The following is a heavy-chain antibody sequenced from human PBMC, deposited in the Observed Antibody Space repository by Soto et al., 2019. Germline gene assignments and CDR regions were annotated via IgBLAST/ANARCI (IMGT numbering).Heavy chain of an antibody. Sequence: SETLSLTCSVSGGSVSSGGFSWSWIRQPLGKGLEWIGYIYPTGTTSHNPSLKSRVTISIDRSKNQFSLKLTSVTAADTAVYYCVRDRGAGSRNYHLSMGMDVWGRGTTVTVS. J-gene: IGHJ6*02. V-gene: IGHV4-30-2*01. D-gene: IGHD3-10*01. CDR2: IYPTGTT. CDR3: VRDRGAGSRNYHLSMGMDV. CDR1: GGSVSSGGFS.